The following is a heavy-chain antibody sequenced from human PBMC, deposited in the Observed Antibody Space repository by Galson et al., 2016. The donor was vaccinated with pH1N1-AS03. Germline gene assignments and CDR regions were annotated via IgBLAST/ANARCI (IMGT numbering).Heavy chain of an antibody. CDR3: ARDPRGPCSSATCATTYYLGMDV. Sequence: SVKVSCKASGYIFTGFCVHWVRQAPGQGLEWMGWINPNNGVTNYAQKFQAWVTMTGDTSISTAYLELYGLKSDDTAVYYCARDPRGPCSSATCATTYYLGMDVWGQGTTVIVSS. J-gene: IGHJ6*02. CDR1: GYIFTGFC. D-gene: IGHD2/OR15-2a*01. CDR2: INPNNGVT. V-gene: IGHV1-2*04.